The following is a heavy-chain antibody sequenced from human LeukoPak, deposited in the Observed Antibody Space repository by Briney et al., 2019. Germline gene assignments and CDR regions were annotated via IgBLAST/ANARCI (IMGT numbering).Heavy chain of an antibody. CDR3: ARDKKSGESSEIDY. Sequence: GGSLRLSCAASGFTFSNYWVHWVRQAPGKGLVWVSRINCDGSTTKYADSVKGRFTVSRDNAKNTLNLQMNSLRAEDTAVYYCARDKKSGESSEIDYWGQGTLVTVSS. J-gene: IGHJ4*02. CDR2: INCDGSTT. CDR1: GFTFSNYW. D-gene: IGHD3-10*01. V-gene: IGHV3-74*03.